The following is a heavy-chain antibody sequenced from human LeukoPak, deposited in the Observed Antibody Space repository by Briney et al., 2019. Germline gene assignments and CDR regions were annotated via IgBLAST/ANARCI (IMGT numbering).Heavy chain of an antibody. CDR3: ARDKKSGESSEIDY. Sequence: GGSLRLSCAASGFTFSNYWVHWVRQAPGKGLVWVSRINCDGSTTKYADSVKGRFTVSRDNAKNTLNLQMNSLRAEDTAVYYCARDKKSGESSEIDYWGQGTLVTVSS. J-gene: IGHJ4*02. CDR2: INCDGSTT. CDR1: GFTFSNYW. D-gene: IGHD3-10*01. V-gene: IGHV3-74*03.